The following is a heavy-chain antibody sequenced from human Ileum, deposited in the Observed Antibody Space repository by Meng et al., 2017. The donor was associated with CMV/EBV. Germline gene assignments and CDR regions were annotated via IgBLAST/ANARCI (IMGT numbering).Heavy chain of an antibody. J-gene: IGHJ6*02. CDR3: ARDKRKLLRRDYYGVDV. Sequence: GESLKISCAASGFIFSSDWMSWVRQAPGKGLEWVANIAQDGSDKYYVDYVRGRFTISRDNAKNSMFLQMTRLRADDTAVYYCARDKRKLLRRDYYGVDVWGQGTTITVSS. CDR2: IAQDGSDK. V-gene: IGHV3-7*01. CDR1: GFIFSSDW. D-gene: IGHD1-26*01.